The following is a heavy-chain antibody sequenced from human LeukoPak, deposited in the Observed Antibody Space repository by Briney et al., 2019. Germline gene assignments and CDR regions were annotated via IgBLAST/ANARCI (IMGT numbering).Heavy chain of an antibody. V-gene: IGHV3-23*01. CDR1: GYTFNNYA. Sequence: GGSLRLSCAASGYTFNNYAMSWVRRAPGKGLEWVSDISGGGGSTYYADSVKGRFTISRDNSKNTLYLQMNSLRAEDTAVYYCAKGINSFFFDYWGRGTLVTVSS. D-gene: IGHD2/OR15-2a*01. CDR2: ISGGGGST. J-gene: IGHJ4*02. CDR3: AKGINSFFFDY.